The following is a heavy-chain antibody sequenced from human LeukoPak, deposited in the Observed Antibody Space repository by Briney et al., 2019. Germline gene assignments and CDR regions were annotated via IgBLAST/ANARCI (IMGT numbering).Heavy chain of an antibody. CDR3: ARDPGGVLWFGELGYFDY. D-gene: IGHD3-10*01. V-gene: IGHV3-23*01. Sequence: GGSLRLSCAASGITFSSNAMSWVRQAPGKGLEWVSGISGSGDNTHYADSVKGRLTISRDNSKNTLYLQMNSLRADDTAVYYCARDPGGVLWFGELGYFDYWGQGTLVTVSS. CDR2: ISGSGDNT. CDR1: GITFSSNA. J-gene: IGHJ4*02.